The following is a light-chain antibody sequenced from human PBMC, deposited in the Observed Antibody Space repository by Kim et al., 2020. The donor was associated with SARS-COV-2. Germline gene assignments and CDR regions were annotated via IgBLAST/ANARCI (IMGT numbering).Light chain of an antibody. CDR3: QQSFSTPWLS. V-gene: IGKV1-39*01. CDR1: QTIGTR. Sequence: IQMTQSPSSLAASVGDRITIACRASQTIGTRLNWYQQRPGKAPKLLIYGASSLQNGVPSRFSGAGSGTDFTLTISSLQPEDFATYYCQQSFSTPWLSFGGGTKVDIK. J-gene: IGKJ4*01. CDR2: GAS.